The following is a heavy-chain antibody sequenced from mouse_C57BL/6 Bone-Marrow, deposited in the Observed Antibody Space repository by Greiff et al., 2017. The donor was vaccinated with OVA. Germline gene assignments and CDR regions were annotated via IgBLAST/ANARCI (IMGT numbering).Heavy chain of an antibody. CDR2: IHPNSGST. D-gene: IGHD1-1*01. CDR1: GYTFTSYW. V-gene: IGHV1-64*01. Sequence: VQLQQPGAELVKPGASVKLSCKASGYTFTSYWMHWVKQRPGQGLEWIGMIHPNSGSTNYNEKFKSKATLTVDKSSSTAYMQLSSLTSEDSAVYYCASLDYGSSYWYFDVWGTGTTVTVSS. J-gene: IGHJ1*03. CDR3: ASLDYGSSYWYFDV.